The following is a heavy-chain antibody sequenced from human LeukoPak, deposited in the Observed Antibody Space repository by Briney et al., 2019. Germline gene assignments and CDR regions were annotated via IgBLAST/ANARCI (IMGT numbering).Heavy chain of an antibody. J-gene: IGHJ2*01. CDR2: IYYSGST. D-gene: IGHD3-9*01. CDR3: ARGYYDILTGYYTLPYWYFDL. CDR1: GGSISSYY. V-gene: IGHV4-59*01. Sequence: SETLSLTCTVSGGSISSYYWSWIRQPPGKGLEWIGYIYYSGSTNYNPSLKSRVTISVGTSKNQFSLKLSSVTAADTAVYYCARGYYDILTGYYTLPYWYFDLWGRGTLVTVSS.